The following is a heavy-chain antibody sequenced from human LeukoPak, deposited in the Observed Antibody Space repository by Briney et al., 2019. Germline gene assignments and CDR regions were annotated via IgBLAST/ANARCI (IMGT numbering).Heavy chain of an antibody. Sequence: ASVKVSCKASGGTFSSYAISWVRQAPGQGLEWMGGIIPIFGTANYAQKFQGRVMITADESTSTAYMELSSLRSEDTAVYYCARDRRHYYDTQNDFDYWGQGTLVTVSS. CDR1: GGTFSSYA. CDR3: ARDRRHYYDTQNDFDY. V-gene: IGHV1-69*13. D-gene: IGHD3-22*01. J-gene: IGHJ4*02. CDR2: IIPIFGTA.